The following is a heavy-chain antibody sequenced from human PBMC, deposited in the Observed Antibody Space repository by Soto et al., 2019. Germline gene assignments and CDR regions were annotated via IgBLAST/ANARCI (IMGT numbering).Heavy chain of an antibody. CDR1: GFTLFSYA. D-gene: IGHD3-9*01. Sequence: GGALRLSFAASGFTLFSYALSWVPQGPGKALDWVSAISGSGGSTYYADSVKGRFTISRDNSKNTLYLQMNSLRAEDTAVYYCAKVHYDILTGYPDAFDIWGQGTMVTVSS. J-gene: IGHJ3*02. V-gene: IGHV3-23*01. CDR2: ISGSGGST. CDR3: AKVHYDILTGYPDAFDI.